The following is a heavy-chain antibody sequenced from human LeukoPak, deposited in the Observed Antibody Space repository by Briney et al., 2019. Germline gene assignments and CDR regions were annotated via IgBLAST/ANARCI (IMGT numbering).Heavy chain of an antibody. CDR3: TRLIMITFGGVIGGVYYFDY. CDR2: IRSKAYGGTT. D-gene: IGHD3-16*02. V-gene: IGHV3-49*04. Sequence: PGGSLRLSCTASGXTFGDYAVSWVRQAPGKGQEWVGFIRSKAYGGTTEYAASVKGRFTISRDDSKSIAYLQMNSLKTEDTAVYYCTRLIMITFGGVIGGVYYFDYWGQGTLVTVSS. CDR1: GXTFGDYA. J-gene: IGHJ4*02.